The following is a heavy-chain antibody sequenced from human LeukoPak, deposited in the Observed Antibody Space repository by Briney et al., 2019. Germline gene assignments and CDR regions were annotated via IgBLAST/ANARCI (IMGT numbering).Heavy chain of an antibody. Sequence: WASVKVSCKASGYTFTSYYIHWVRQAPGQGLEWMGIINPRGGFTTYAQKFQGRVTMTRDTSTSTVYMELSSLRSEDTAVYYCARERIRGNIHFDDRSGYPPHDAFDIWGQGTLITVSS. V-gene: IGHV1-46*01. CDR3: ARERIRGNIHFDDRSGYPPHDAFDI. CDR2: INPRGGFT. D-gene: IGHD3-22*01. J-gene: IGHJ3*02. CDR1: GYTFTSYY.